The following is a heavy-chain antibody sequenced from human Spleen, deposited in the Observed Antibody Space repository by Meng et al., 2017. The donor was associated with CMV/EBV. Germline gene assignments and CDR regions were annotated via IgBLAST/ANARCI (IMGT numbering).Heavy chain of an antibody. Sequence: ETLSLTCAASGFTFSSFAMNWVRQAPGKGLEWVSVVSGSGGATFYRDSVEGRLTISRDNSRNTVYLHMNGLRAEDTAIYYCAKSGVPRRLVGYHLDYWGRGTLVTVSS. CDR1: GFTFSSFA. V-gene: IGHV3-23*01. CDR2: VSGSGGAT. CDR3: AKSGVPRRLVGYHLDY. J-gene: IGHJ4*02. D-gene: IGHD2-15*01.